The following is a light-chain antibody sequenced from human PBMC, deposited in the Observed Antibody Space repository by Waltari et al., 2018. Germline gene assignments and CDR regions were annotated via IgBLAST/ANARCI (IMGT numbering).Light chain of an antibody. V-gene: IGLV1-44*01. CDR2: NNC. CDR3: ATWDYSLNGPL. Sequence: QSVLTQPPSESGAPGQTVTISFSGGKTNIGSNTVNWYHPVPGQAPRLILYNNCQRPSGGHDRVSASKSGTSASLAISGLQPDDEATYYCATWDYSLNGPLFGGGTKVTVL. J-gene: IGLJ3*02. CDR1: KTNIGSNT.